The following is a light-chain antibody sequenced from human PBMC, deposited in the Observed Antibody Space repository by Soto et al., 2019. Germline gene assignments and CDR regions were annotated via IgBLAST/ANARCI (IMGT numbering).Light chain of an antibody. CDR2: AAS. Sequence: EIVMTQSPATLSVSPGERATLSCRASQSVGTNLAWYQQKPGQAPRLLIYAASTRAAGISPRFSGGGSGPDFTLTISSLQSEEFAVYYCQQYNDWPRSFGQGTKVGIK. CDR1: QSVGTN. V-gene: IGKV3-15*01. J-gene: IGKJ1*01. CDR3: QQYNDWPRS.